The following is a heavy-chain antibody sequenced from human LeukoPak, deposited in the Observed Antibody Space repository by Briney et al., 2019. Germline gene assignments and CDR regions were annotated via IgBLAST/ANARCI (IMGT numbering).Heavy chain of an antibody. J-gene: IGHJ4*02. CDR2: IYTSGNT. CDR3: ARATTADIAAAGTFGS. D-gene: IGHD6-13*01. V-gene: IGHV4-61*02. CDR1: GCSISSCSYY. Sequence: SETLSLTCTVSGCSISSCSYYWSWIRQPAGKGLEWIGRIYTSGNTIYNPSRKSRVTISVETSKNQFSLKLSSVAAADTAVYYCARATTADIAAAGTFGSWGQGTLVTVSS.